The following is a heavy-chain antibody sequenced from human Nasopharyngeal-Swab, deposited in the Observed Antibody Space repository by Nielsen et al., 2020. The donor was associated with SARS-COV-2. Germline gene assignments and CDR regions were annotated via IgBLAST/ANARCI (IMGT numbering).Heavy chain of an antibody. Sequence: SETLSLTCTVSGDSIAYSTFYWGWIRQSPGKGLEWIGYIYHSGSTNYNPSLKSRVTISVDTSKNQFSLKLSSVTAADTAVYYCARLDYSVYVDYWGQGTLVTVSS. V-gene: IGHV4-61*05. D-gene: IGHD5/OR15-5a*01. CDR2: IYHSGST. CDR1: GDSIAYSTFY. CDR3: ARLDYSVYVDY. J-gene: IGHJ4*02.